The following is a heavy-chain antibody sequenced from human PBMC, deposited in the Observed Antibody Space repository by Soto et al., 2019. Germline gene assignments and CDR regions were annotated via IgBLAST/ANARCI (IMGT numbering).Heavy chain of an antibody. CDR3: ARVKVPAAILGAFDL. Sequence: ASVKVSCKASGYTFSTYGITWVRQAPGQGLDWMGWINPFKGDTNSAARFQDRVTMTTDTSTRTAYMELRSLRSDDTAVYYCARVKVPAAILGAFDLWGQGTLVT. D-gene: IGHD2-2*02. J-gene: IGHJ3*01. CDR2: INPFKGDT. CDR1: GYTFSTYG. V-gene: IGHV1-18*01.